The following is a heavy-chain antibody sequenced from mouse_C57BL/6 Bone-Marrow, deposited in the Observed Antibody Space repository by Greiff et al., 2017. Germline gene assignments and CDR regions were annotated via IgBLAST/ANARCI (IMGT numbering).Heavy chain of an antibody. D-gene: IGHD2-10*02. CDR2: IDPGNGDT. CDR3: ATEYALDY. Sequence: EVQLQESGAELVRPGASVKLSCTASGFNIKDDYMPWVKQRPEQGLEWIGWIDPGNGDTAYASKFQGKATITADTSANTAYLQLSSLTSEDTAVYCWATEYALDYWGQGTTLTVSS. J-gene: IGHJ2*01. V-gene: IGHV14-4*01. CDR1: GFNIKDDY.